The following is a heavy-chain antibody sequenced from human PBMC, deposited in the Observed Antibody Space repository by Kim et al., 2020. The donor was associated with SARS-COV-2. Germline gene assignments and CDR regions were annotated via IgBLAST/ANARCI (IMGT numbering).Heavy chain of an antibody. CDR1: GGSISSSSYY. D-gene: IGHD3-10*01. V-gene: IGHV4-39*07. Sequence: SETLSLTCTVSGGSISSSSYYWGWIRQPPGKGLEWIGSIYYSGSTYYNPSLKSRVTISVDTSKNQFSLKLSSVTAADTAVYYCAREPIRGVMGPLNWFDPWGQGTLVTVSS. CDR3: AREPIRGVMGPLNWFDP. CDR2: IYYSGST. J-gene: IGHJ5*02.